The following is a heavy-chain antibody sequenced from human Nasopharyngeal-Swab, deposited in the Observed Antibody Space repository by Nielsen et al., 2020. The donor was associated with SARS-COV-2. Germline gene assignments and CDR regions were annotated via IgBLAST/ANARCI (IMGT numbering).Heavy chain of an antibody. CDR2: IWYDGSNK. D-gene: IGHD5-18*01. J-gene: IGHJ4*02. CDR3: AKQSWGYSYGYYFDY. Sequence: VRQAPGKGLGWVAVIWYDGSNKYYADSVKGRFTISRDNSKNTLYLQMNSLRAEDTAVYYCAKQSWGYSYGYYFDYWGQGTLVTVSS. V-gene: IGHV3-33*06.